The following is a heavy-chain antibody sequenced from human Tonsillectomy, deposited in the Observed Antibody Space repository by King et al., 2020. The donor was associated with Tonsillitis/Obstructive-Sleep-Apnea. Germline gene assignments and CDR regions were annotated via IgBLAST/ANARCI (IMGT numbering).Heavy chain of an antibody. Sequence: VQLQQWGAGLLKPSETLSLTCAVYGGSFRGYYWSWIRQPPGKGLEWIGEINHSGSTNYNPSLKSRVTISVETSKSQFSLKLSSVTAADTAVYYCARGEGYSYGYWYFDLWGRGTLVTVSS. CDR1: GGSFRGYY. V-gene: IGHV4-34*01. CDR3: ARGEGYSYGYWYFDL. CDR2: INHSGST. D-gene: IGHD5-18*01. J-gene: IGHJ2*01.